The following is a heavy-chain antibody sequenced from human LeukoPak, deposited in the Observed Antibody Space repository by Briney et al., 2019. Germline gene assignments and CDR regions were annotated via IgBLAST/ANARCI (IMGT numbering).Heavy chain of an antibody. CDR2: ILHNGDST. Sequence: GGSLRLSCAASGFTCSTYVMSWVRQAPGKGLEWLSLILHNGDSTYYADSVKGRFTISRDNSKNTLYLQMNSLRAEDTAVYYCARLSSFAFDIWGQGAMVTVSS. CDR1: GFTCSTYV. CDR3: ARLSSFAFDI. D-gene: IGHD3-16*02. V-gene: IGHV3-23*01. J-gene: IGHJ3*02.